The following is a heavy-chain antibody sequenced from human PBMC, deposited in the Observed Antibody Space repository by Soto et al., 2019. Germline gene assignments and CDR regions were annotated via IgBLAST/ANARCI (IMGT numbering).Heavy chain of an antibody. CDR1: GGSISSFY. Sequence: PSETLSLTCIVSGGSISSFYWGWIRQPPEKGQEWIGNIFYTGSTGYNPSLRSRVTISLDTSRNQFFLKVNSVAAADTAVYYCGRWTSCGGDCYLLDYWGQGTLVTVSS. V-gene: IGHV4-59*08. J-gene: IGHJ4*02. CDR2: IFYTGST. D-gene: IGHD2-21*02. CDR3: GRWTSCGGDCYLLDY.